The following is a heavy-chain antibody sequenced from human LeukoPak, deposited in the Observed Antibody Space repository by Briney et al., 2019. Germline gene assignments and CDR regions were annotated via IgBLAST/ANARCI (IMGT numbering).Heavy chain of an antibody. V-gene: IGHV4-59*08. Sequence: SETLSLTCTVSGGSISSYYWSWIRQPPGKGLEWIGFIYYIGSTNYNPSLKSRVTISVDMSKNQFSLKLNSVTAADTAVYYCAETGVPGSSWYGRWFDPWGQGTLVAVSS. CDR2: IYYIGST. J-gene: IGHJ5*02. CDR3: AETGVPGSSWYGRWFDP. D-gene: IGHD6-13*01. CDR1: GGSISSYY.